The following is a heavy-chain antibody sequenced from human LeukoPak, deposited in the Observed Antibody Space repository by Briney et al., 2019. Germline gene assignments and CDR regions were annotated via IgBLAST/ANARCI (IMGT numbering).Heavy chain of an antibody. Sequence: GTSLRLSCAASGFNFGSYSMTWVRQAPGKGLEWVSVMSADSATTFYADSVKGRFTISRDNAKNTVFLQMSSLRAEDTALYYCARKSASGNYPLDYWGQGTLVTVSS. CDR3: ARKSASGNYPLDY. D-gene: IGHD3-10*01. V-gene: IGHV3-23*01. J-gene: IGHJ4*02. CDR2: MSADSATT. CDR1: GFNFGSYS.